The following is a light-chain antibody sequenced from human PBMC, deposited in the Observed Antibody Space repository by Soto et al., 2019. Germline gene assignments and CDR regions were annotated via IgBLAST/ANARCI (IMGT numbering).Light chain of an antibody. V-gene: IGKV1-5*03. Sequence: DIQMTQSPSTLSASVGDRVTITCRASQSISSWLAWYQQKPGKAPKLLIYKASSLESGVPSRFSGSGSGTEFTLTISNMHTDDFATYYCQQYNSYPCTFGQGTKVEIK. CDR3: QQYNSYPCT. CDR1: QSISSW. CDR2: KAS. J-gene: IGKJ1*01.